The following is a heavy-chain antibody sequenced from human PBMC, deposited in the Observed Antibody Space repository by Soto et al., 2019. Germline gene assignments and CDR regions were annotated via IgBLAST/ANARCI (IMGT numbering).Heavy chain of an antibody. V-gene: IGHV3-23*01. Sequence: EVQLLESGGGLVQPGGSLRLSCTASGFTFVTYEMTWVRQAPGKGLDWVSTINKDGTTYYADSVRGRFAISRDNSKYTLYLQMSSLGPEDTAVYYCVKGSWLDDFGGQGTLVTVSS. CDR1: GFTFVTYE. D-gene: IGHD3-9*01. J-gene: IGHJ4*02. CDR2: INKDGTT. CDR3: VKGSWLDDF.